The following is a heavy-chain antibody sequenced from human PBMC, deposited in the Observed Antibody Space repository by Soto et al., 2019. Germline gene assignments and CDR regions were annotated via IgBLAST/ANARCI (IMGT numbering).Heavy chain of an antibody. CDR3: AKGRYDYVWGSYRYPGTDY. Sequence: QLGGSLRLSCAASGFTFSSYAMSWVRQAPGKGLEWVSAISGSGGSTYYADSVKGRFTISRDNFKNTLYLQMNSLRAEDTAVYYCAKGRYDYVWGSYRYPGTDYWGQGTLVTVSS. CDR2: ISGSGGST. V-gene: IGHV3-23*01. J-gene: IGHJ4*02. CDR1: GFTFSSYA. D-gene: IGHD3-16*02.